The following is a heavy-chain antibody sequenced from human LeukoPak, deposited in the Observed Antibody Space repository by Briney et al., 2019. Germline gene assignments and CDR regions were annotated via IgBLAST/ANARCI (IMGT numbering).Heavy chain of an antibody. CDR3: ARDCQFITMVRGAVADY. J-gene: IGHJ4*02. Sequence: GASVKVSCKASGYTFTSYDINWVRQATGQGLEWMGWMNPNSGNTGYAQKFQGRVTMTRNTSISTAYMELSSLRSEDTAVYYCARDCQFITMVRGAVADYWGQGTLVTVSS. CDR1: GYTFTSYD. CDR2: MNPNSGNT. V-gene: IGHV1-8*01. D-gene: IGHD3-10*01.